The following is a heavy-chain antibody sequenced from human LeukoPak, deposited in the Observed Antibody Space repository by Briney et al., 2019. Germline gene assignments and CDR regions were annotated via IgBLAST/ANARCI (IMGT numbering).Heavy chain of an antibody. CDR1: GGSISSYY. Sequence: SETLSLTCTVSGGSISSYYWSWIRQPPGKGLEWIGYIYYSGSTNYNASLKSRVTISVDNSKHQFSLKLSAVTAADTAVYYCARVTGYMIEDYFDYWGQGTLVTVSS. V-gene: IGHV4-59*01. D-gene: IGHD3-22*01. J-gene: IGHJ4*02. CDR2: IYYSGST. CDR3: ARVTGYMIEDYFDY.